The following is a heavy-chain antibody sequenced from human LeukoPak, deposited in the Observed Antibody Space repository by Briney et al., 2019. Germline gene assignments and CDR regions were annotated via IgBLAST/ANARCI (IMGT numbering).Heavy chain of an antibody. Sequence: GGSLRLSCAASGFTFSSYSMNWVRQAPGKGLEWVSYISSSSSTIYYADSVKGRFTISRDNAKNALYLQMNSLRADDTALYHCARDWGAAAGTHFDLWGQGTLVTVSS. V-gene: IGHV3-48*04. J-gene: IGHJ4*02. D-gene: IGHD6-13*01. CDR1: GFTFSSYS. CDR3: ARDWGAAAGTHFDL. CDR2: ISSSSSTI.